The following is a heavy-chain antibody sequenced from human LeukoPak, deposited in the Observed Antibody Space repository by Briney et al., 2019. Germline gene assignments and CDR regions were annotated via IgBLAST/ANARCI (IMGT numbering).Heavy chain of an antibody. CDR2: IIPIFGTA. CDR3: ARGSGYSYRFDY. Sequence: SVKVSCKASGGTFSSCAISWVRQAPGQGLEWMGGIIPIFGTANYAQKFQGRVTITADESTSTAYMELSSLRSEDTAVYYCARGSGYSYRFDYWGQGTLVTVSS. V-gene: IGHV1-69*13. J-gene: IGHJ4*02. CDR1: GGTFSSCA. D-gene: IGHD5-18*01.